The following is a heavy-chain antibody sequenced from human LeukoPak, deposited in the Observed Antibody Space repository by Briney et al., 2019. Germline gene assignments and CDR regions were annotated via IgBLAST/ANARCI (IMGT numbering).Heavy chain of an antibody. CDR2: INHSGST. D-gene: IGHD6-19*01. Sequence: SETLSLTCTVSGDSISSSSYYWSWIRQPPGKGLEWIGEINHSGSTNYNPSLKSRVTISVDTSKNQFSLKLSSVTAADTAVYYCARKEQWLPHDAFDIWGQGTMVTVSS. CDR1: GDSISSSSYY. CDR3: ARKEQWLPHDAFDI. V-gene: IGHV4-39*07. J-gene: IGHJ3*02.